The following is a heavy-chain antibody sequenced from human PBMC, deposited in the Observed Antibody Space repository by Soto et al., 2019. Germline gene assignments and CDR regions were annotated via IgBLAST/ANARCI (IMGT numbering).Heavy chain of an antibody. J-gene: IGHJ4*02. CDR1: GDSIKSNVW. CDR3: ARDVAVPGERDRGDQ. Sequence: SETLSLTCTVSGDSIKSNVWWSWVRQPPGKGLEWIGEIFHNGNTYYNPSLKSRVTMSVDKSKNQFSLLLTSVTATDTAMYYCARDVAVPGERDRGDQWGQGMRGTV. CDR2: IFHNGNT. D-gene: IGHD6-19*01. V-gene: IGHV4-4*02.